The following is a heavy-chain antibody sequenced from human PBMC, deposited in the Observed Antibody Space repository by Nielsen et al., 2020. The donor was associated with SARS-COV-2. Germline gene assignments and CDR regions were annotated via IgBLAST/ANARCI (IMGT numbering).Heavy chain of an antibody. J-gene: IGHJ1*01. CDR1: GGTINVYT. V-gene: IGHV1-69*06. D-gene: IGHD2-2*01. CDR2: IIPLSGTA. CDR3: ARVEMYRGGGYFQR. Sequence: SVKVSCKASGGTINVYTLTWVRQAPGQGLEWMGGIIPLSGTANYAQKFQGRVTVTADTSTNTAYMELSSLRSDDTAVYYCARVEMYRGGGYFQRWGQGTLVTVSS.